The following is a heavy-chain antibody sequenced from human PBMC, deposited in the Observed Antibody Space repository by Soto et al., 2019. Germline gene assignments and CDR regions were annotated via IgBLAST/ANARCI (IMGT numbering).Heavy chain of an antibody. CDR3: AKEINRGIYNWNYHDY. Sequence: GGSLRLSCAASGFTFSSYAMSWVRQAPGKGLEWVSAISGSGGSTYYADSVKGRFTISRDNSKNTLYLQMNSLRAEDTAVYYCAKEINRGIYNWNYHDYWGQGTLVTVSS. CDR1: GFTFSSYA. D-gene: IGHD1-20*01. J-gene: IGHJ4*02. CDR2: ISGSGGST. V-gene: IGHV3-23*01.